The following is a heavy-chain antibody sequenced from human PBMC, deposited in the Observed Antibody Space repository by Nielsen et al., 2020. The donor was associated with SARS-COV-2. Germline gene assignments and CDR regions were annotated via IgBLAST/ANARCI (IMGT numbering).Heavy chain of an antibody. CDR2: ISSSGSTI. V-gene: IGHV3-48*03. D-gene: IGHD6-19*01. Sequence: GESLKISCSASGFTFSSYAMNWVRQAPGKGLEWVSYISSSGSTIYYADSVKGRFTISRDNAKNSLYLQMNSLRAEDTAVYYCARDKGSSGWYGGSYGMDVWGQGTTVTVSS. CDR1: GFTFSSYA. J-gene: IGHJ6*02. CDR3: ARDKGSSGWYGGSYGMDV.